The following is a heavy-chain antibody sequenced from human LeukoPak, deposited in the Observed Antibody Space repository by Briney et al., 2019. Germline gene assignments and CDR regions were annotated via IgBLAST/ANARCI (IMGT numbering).Heavy chain of an antibody. V-gene: IGHV4-59*01. CDR2: IYYSGNT. CDR1: GGSFSGYY. Sequence: SETLSLTCAVYGGSFSGYYWSWIRQPPGKGLEWIGYIYYSGNTNYNPSLKSRVTISVDTSKNLFSLKLSSVTAADTAVYYCARVDYYDNSGYFLFDYWGQGTLVTVSS. CDR3: ARVDYYDNSGYFLFDY. D-gene: IGHD3-22*01. J-gene: IGHJ4*02.